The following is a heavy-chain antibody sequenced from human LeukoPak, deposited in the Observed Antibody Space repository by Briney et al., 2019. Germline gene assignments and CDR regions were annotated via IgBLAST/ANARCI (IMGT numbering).Heavy chain of an antibody. J-gene: IGHJ3*02. CDR2: IYHSGST. CDR1: GGSISSSNW. CDR3: ARRPLITYLDAFAI. D-gene: IGHD1-20*01. Sequence: PSETLSLTCADSGGSISSSNWCSWVRQPPGRGLEWSGEIYHSGSTNYNPSLKSRVTISVDKSKNQFSLKLSSVTAADTAVYYCARRPLITYLDAFAIWGQRTMVTVSS. V-gene: IGHV4-4*02.